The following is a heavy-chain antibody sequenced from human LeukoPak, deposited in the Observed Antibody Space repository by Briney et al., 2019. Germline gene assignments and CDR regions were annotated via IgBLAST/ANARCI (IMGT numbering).Heavy chain of an antibody. Sequence: GGSLRLSCAASGFTVRSNYMSWVRQAPGKGLEWVSIIYGGGSVFYADSVKGRFTISRDNSKNTLYLQMNSLRGEDTAVYYCARGGSYLSAFDIWGQGTMVTVSS. V-gene: IGHV3-53*01. CDR3: ARGGSYLSAFDI. CDR2: IYGGGSV. D-gene: IGHD1-26*01. J-gene: IGHJ3*02. CDR1: GFTVRSNY.